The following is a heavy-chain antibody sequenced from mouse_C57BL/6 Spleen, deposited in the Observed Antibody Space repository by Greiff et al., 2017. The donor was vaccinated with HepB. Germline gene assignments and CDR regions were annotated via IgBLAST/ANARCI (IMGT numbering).Heavy chain of an antibody. J-gene: IGHJ4*01. V-gene: IGHV1-82*01. CDR2: LYPGDGDT. CDR1: GYAFSSSW. Sequence: QVQLQQSGPELVKPGASVKISCKASGYAFSSSWMNWVKQRPGKGLEWIGRLYPGDGDTNYNGKFKGKATLTADKSSTTAYMQLSSLTSEDSAVYFCARGVGYAMDYWGQGTSVTVSS. CDR3: ARGVGYAMDY.